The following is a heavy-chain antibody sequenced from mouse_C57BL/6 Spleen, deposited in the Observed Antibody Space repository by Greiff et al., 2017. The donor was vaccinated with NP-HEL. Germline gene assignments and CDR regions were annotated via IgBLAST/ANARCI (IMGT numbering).Heavy chain of an antibody. CDR3: ARRSNSYFDY. D-gene: IGHD2-5*01. CDR1: GYTFTSYW. V-gene: IGHV1-69*01. CDR2: IDPSDSYT. Sequence: QVQLQQPGAELVMPGASVKLSCKASGYTFTSYWMHWVKQRPGQGLEWIGEIDPSDSYTNYNQKFKGKSTLTVDTSSSTAYMQLSSLTSEDSAVYYCARRSNSYFDYWGQGTTLTVSS. J-gene: IGHJ2*01.